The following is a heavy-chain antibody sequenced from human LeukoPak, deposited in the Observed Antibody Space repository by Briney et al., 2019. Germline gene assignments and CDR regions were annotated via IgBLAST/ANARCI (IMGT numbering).Heavy chain of an antibody. J-gene: IGHJ3*02. V-gene: IGHV1-18*01. D-gene: IGHD2-15*01. Sequence: ASVKVSCKASGYTFTSYGMSWVRQAPGQGLEWMGWISAYNGNTNYAQKLQGRVTMTTDTSTSTAYMELRSLRSDDTAVYYCARDFPRGNAFDIWGQGTMVTVSS. CDR1: GYTFTSYG. CDR2: ISAYNGNT. CDR3: ARDFPRGNAFDI.